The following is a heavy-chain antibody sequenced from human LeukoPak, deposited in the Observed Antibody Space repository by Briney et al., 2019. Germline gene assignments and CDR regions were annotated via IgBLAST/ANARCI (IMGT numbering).Heavy chain of an antibody. J-gene: IGHJ6*03. D-gene: IGHD3-16*02. CDR1: GGSFSGYY. CDR2: INHSGST. CDR3: ARDAPYDYVWGSYRYYYMDV. Sequence: SETLSLTCAVYGGSFSGYYWSWIRQPPGKGLEWIGEINHSGSTNYNPSLKSRVTISVDTSKNQFSLKLSSVTAADTAVYYCARDAPYDYVWGSYRYYYMDVWGKGTTVTVSS. V-gene: IGHV4-34*01.